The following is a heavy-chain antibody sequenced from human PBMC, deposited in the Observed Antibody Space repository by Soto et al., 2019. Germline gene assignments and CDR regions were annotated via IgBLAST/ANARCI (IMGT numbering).Heavy chain of an antibody. CDR3: ARVYGDYADYYYGMDV. D-gene: IGHD4-17*01. Sequence: PGESLKISCKGSGYRFSSYWIAWVRQMPGKGLEWMGIIYPGDSDTRYSPSFQGQVTFSADKSISTAYLQWSSLKASDTAMYYCARVYGDYADYYYGMDVWGQGTTVTVSS. CDR2: IYPGDSDT. CDR1: GYRFSSYW. J-gene: IGHJ6*02. V-gene: IGHV5-51*01.